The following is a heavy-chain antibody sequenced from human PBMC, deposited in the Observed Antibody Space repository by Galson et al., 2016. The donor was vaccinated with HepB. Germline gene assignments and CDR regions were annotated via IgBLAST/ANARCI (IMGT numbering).Heavy chain of an antibody. CDR2: ISSSDFIM. V-gene: IGHV3-11*01. CDR3: ARMVAALGGWFDP. Sequence: SLRLSCAASGFTFSDYYMSWIRQAPGKGPEWVSYISSSDFIMYYADSVKGRFTISRDNTKNSLFLQMNSLRAEDTAIYYCARMVAALGGWFDPWGQGTLVTVSS. CDR1: GFTFSDYY. J-gene: IGHJ5*02. D-gene: IGHD2-15*01.